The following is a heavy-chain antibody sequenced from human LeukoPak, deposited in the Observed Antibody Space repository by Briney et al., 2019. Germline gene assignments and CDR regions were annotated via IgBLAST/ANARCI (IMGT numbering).Heavy chain of an antibody. D-gene: IGHD3-22*01. CDR2: ISAYNGNT. CDR3: ARGGLLYYYDSSGYYYNY. V-gene: IGHV1-18*04. Sequence: RASVKVSCKASGYTFTSYGICWVRQAPGQGLEWMGWISAYNGNTNYAQKLQGRVTMTTDTSTSTAYMELRSLRSDDTAVYYCARGGLLYYYDSSGYYYNYWGQGTLVTVSS. J-gene: IGHJ4*02. CDR1: GYTFTSYG.